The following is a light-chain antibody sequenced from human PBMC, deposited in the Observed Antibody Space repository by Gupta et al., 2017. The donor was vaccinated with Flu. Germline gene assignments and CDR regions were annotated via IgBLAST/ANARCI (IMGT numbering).Light chain of an antibody. CDR3: QQYHSYPWT. Sequence: DMQMTQAPSTLSASVGDRVTITCRASQSISSWLAWFQQKPGKAPKLLIYKASSLERGVPSRFSGSGSGTEFTLTISSLQPDDFATYYCQQYHSYPWTFGQGTKVEFK. CDR1: QSISSW. CDR2: KAS. V-gene: IGKV1-5*03. J-gene: IGKJ1*01.